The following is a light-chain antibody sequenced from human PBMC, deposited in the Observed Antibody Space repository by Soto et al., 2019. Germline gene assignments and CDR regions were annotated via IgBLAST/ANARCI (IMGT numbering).Light chain of an antibody. CDR1: SSNIGSNY. V-gene: IGLV1-47*02. J-gene: IGLJ1*01. Sequence: QSVLTQPPSASGTPGQRVTISCSGSSSNIGSNYVYWYQQLPGTAPKLLIYSNNQRPSGVPDRFSGSKSGTPASLAISGLRSEDEADYYCAAWDDSLSGYVFGTGTKVTV. CDR2: SNN. CDR3: AAWDDSLSGYV.